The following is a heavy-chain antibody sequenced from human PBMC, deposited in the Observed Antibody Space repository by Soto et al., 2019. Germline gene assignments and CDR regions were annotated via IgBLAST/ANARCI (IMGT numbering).Heavy chain of an antibody. CDR1: GFSVSTNY. D-gene: IGHD2-15*01. V-gene: IGHV3-53*02. CDR2: IYSGGRT. Sequence: EVQLVETGGGSIQPGGSLRLSCAASGFSVSTNYMNWVRQAPGKGLEWVSVIYSGGRTFYSDSVKGRFTISRDNDKNSLYLQMNNLRAEDTATYYCARAHEVAWFDSWGLGTLVTVTS. J-gene: IGHJ5*01. CDR3: ARAHEVAWFDS.